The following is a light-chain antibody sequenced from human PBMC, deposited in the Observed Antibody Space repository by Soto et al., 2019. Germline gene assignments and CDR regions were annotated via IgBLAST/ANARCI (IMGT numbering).Light chain of an antibody. CDR3: PQSYSTPRT. CDR1: QTIGTS. Sequence: DIQMTQSPSSLSASVGDRVTIPCRASQTIGTSLNWYQQKPGKAPNLLIYAASSLPSGVPSRFSGIGSGTDFTLNLSSLQPEDFATYYGPQSYSTPRTVGQGTKVELK. J-gene: IGKJ1*01. CDR2: AAS. V-gene: IGKV1-39*01.